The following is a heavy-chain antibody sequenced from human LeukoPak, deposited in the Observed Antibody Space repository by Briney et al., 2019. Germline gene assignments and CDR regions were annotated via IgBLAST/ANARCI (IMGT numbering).Heavy chain of an antibody. Sequence: GSLRLSCAASGFTFSSYSMNWVRQAPGKGLEWIGYIYYSGSTNYNPSLKSRVTISVDTSKNQFSLKLSSVTAADTAVYYCGGLQVAAGTIDYWGQGTLVTVSS. V-gene: IGHV4-59*01. CDR2: IYYSGST. J-gene: IGHJ4*02. CDR1: GFTFSSYS. D-gene: IGHD6-13*01. CDR3: GGLQVAAGTIDY.